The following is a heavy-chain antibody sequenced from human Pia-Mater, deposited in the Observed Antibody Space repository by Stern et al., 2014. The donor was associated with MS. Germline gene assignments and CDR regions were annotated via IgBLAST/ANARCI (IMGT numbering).Heavy chain of an antibody. Sequence: VQLVQSGAEVMRPGGSVKVSWKGSGYTLAELSMHWVRQAHGKGLEWMGGFDPEDGETIYAQKFQGRVTMTEDTSTDTAYMELSSLRSEDTAVYYCATDLRVRGVIIRDYWGQGTLVTVSS. CDR3: ATDLRVRGVIIRDY. CDR2: FDPEDGET. CDR1: GYTLAELS. V-gene: IGHV1-24*01. J-gene: IGHJ4*02. D-gene: IGHD3-10*01.